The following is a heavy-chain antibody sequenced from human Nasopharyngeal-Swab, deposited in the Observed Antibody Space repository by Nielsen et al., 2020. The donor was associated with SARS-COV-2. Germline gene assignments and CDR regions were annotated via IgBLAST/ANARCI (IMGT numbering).Heavy chain of an antibody. Sequence: GESLKISCAASGFIFSDSAIHWARQASGKGLEWVGRIRSKGNSYATEYAASVEGRFTISRDDSKNTAYLQMNSLITEDTAIYYCTRCGGSCYTGKDYWGQGTLVTVSS. CDR1: GFIFSDSA. D-gene: IGHD2-15*01. V-gene: IGHV3-73*01. J-gene: IGHJ4*02. CDR2: IRSKGNSYAT. CDR3: TRCGGSCYTGKDY.